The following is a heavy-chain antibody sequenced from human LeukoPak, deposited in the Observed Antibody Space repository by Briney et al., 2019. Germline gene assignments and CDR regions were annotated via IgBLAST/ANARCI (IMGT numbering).Heavy chain of an antibody. CDR1: GFTFSSYA. CDR2: ISGSGGST. Sequence: GGSLRLSCAASGFTFSSYAMSWVRQAPGKGLEWVSAISGSGGSTYYADSVKGRFTISRDNSKNTLYLQMNSLRAEDTAVYYCAKDYYDSNGYYSDNGMDVWGQGTTVTVSS. J-gene: IGHJ6*02. V-gene: IGHV3-23*01. D-gene: IGHD3-22*01. CDR3: AKDYYDSNGYYSDNGMDV.